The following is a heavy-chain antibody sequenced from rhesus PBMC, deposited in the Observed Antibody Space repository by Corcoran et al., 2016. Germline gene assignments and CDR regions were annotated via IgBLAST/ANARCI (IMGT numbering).Heavy chain of an antibody. CDR3: AKKGGLYYFDY. CDR1: GYSFTSSW. D-gene: IGHD6-37*01. V-gene: IGHV5-43*02. CDR2: IYHGDTDT. Sequence: EVQLVQSGAEVKRPGESLRISCKTSGYSFTSSWLSWVRQMPGKGLEWGGRIYHGDTDTKYNPSVQGHVTISADKSISTTYLQWSSLKASDTATYYCAKKGGLYYFDYWGQGVLVTVSS. J-gene: IGHJ4*01.